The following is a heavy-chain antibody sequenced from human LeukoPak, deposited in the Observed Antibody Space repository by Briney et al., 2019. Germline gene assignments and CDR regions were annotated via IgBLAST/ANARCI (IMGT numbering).Heavy chain of an antibody. CDR2: INPNSGGT. CDR1: GYTFTGYY. CDR3: ARVSWDDYVWGSYRS. Sequence: WASVKVSCKASGYTFTGYYMHWVRQAPGQGLEWMRWINPNSGGTNYAQKFQGRVTMTRDTSISTAYMELSRLRSDDTAVYYCARVSWDDYVWGSYRSWGQGTLVTVSS. V-gene: IGHV1-2*02. J-gene: IGHJ5*02. D-gene: IGHD3-16*02.